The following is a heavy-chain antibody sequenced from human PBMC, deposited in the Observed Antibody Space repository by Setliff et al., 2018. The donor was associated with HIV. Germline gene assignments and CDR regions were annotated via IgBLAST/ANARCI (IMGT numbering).Heavy chain of an antibody. J-gene: IGHJ4*02. Sequence: ASETLSLTCTVSGGSVSSGSYYWSWIRQPPGKGLEWIGYIYYSGSTKHNPSLKRRVTISLDTSKNQFSLKLTSVTAADTAVYYCARDSPRGYTLTGPYWGQGTLVTVSS. CDR1: GGSVSSGSYY. V-gene: IGHV4-61*01. CDR2: IYYSGST. CDR3: ARDSPRGYTLTGPY. D-gene: IGHD6-25*01.